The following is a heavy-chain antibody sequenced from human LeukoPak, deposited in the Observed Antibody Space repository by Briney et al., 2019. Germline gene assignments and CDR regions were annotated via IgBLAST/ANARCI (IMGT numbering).Heavy chain of an antibody. Sequence: GASVKVSCKASGYTFTGYYMHWVRQAPGQGLEWMGWINPNSGGTNYAQKFQGRVTMTRDTSISTAYMELSRLRSDDTAVYYCARERIIAAAGNWFDPWGQGTLVTVSS. CDR1: GYTFTGYY. J-gene: IGHJ5*02. V-gene: IGHV1-2*02. D-gene: IGHD6-13*01. CDR3: ARERIIAAAGNWFDP. CDR2: INPNSGGT.